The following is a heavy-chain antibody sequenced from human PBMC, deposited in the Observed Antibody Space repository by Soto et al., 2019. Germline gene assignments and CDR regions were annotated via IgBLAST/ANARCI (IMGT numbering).Heavy chain of an antibody. J-gene: IGHJ5*02. CDR1: GDTFTSYA. CDR3: AAIRYYDSSGYYNWFDP. D-gene: IGHD3-22*01. Sequence: ASVEVSCKASGDTFTSYAMHWVRQAPGQRLEWMGWINAGNGNTKYSQKFQGRVTITRDTSASTAYMELSSLRSEDTAVYYCAAIRYYDSSGYYNWFDPWGQGTLVTVSS. V-gene: IGHV1-3*01. CDR2: INAGNGNT.